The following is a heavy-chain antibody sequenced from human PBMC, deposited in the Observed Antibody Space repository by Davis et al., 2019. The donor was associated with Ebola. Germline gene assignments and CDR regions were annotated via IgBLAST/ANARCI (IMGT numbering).Heavy chain of an antibody. J-gene: IGHJ4*02. D-gene: IGHD4-17*01. Sequence: GESLKISCAASGFTFSSYSMNWVRQAPGKGLEWVSHISSSSRTIYYADSVKGRFTISRDNAKSSLYLQMNSLRDEDTAVYYCARDAYGDYYFDYWGQGALVTVSS. CDR2: ISSSSRTI. V-gene: IGHV3-48*02. CDR3: ARDAYGDYYFDY. CDR1: GFTFSSYS.